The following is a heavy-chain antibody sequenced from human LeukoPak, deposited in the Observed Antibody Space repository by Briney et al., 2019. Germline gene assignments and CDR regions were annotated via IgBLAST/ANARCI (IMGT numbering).Heavy chain of an antibody. Sequence: SETLPLTCTVSGGSISSYYWSWIRQPPGKGLEWIGYIYYSGSTNYNPSLKSRVTISVDTSKNQFSLKLSSVTAADTAAYYCARVAFGSYYVFFDYWGQGTLVTVSS. CDR3: ARVAFGSYYVFFDY. J-gene: IGHJ4*02. CDR2: IYYSGST. CDR1: GGSISSYY. V-gene: IGHV4-59*01. D-gene: IGHD1-26*01.